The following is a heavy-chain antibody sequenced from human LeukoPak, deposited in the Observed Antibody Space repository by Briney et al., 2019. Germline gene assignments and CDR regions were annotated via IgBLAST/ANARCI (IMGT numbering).Heavy chain of an antibody. CDR2: IYSGGST. CDR3: ARRSYILTGPKGDDAFDI. D-gene: IGHD3-9*01. CDR1: GFTVSSNY. J-gene: IGHJ3*02. V-gene: IGHV3-53*01. Sequence: PGGSLRLSCAASGFTVSSNYMSWVRQAPGKGLEWVSVIYSGGSTYYADSVKGRFTISRDNSKNTLYLQMNSLRAEDTAVYYCARRSYILTGPKGDDAFDIWGQGTMVTVSS.